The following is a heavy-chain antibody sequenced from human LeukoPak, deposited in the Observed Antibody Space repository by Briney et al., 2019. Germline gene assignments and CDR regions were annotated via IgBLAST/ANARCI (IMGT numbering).Heavy chain of an antibody. CDR3: ARAALYDFWSGYYRQILYYFDY. D-gene: IGHD3-3*01. Sequence: PSETLSLTCAVSGGSISGYYWSWIRQPPGKGLEWIGDIYYNVSTNYNPSLKSRVTISVYTSKNHCSLSLSSVTAAGTALYYCARAALYDFWSGYYRQILYYFDYWGQGTLVTVSS. CDR2: IYYNVST. J-gene: IGHJ4*02. CDR1: GGSISGYY. V-gene: IGHV4-59*01.